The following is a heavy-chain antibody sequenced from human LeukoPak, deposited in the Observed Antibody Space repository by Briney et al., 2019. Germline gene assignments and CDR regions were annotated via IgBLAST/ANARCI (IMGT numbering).Heavy chain of an antibody. CDR2: ISYTGGT. Sequence: SETLSLTCTVSGGYISSSSYYWGSIRQPPGKGLEWIGSISYTGGTYYNPPLKSRVSISADTSKNQFSLKLSSVTAADTAIYYCARSFGYSYGLPFDYWGQGNLVTVSS. D-gene: IGHD5-18*01. V-gene: IGHV4-39*01. CDR1: GGYISSSSYY. J-gene: IGHJ4*02. CDR3: ARSFGYSYGLPFDY.